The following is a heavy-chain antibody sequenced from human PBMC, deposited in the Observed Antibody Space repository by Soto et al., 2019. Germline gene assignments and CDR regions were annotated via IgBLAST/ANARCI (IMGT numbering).Heavy chain of an antibody. CDR3: ARGPATTRRDASYFSGLDV. D-gene: IGHD6-25*01. V-gene: IGHV1-69*01. J-gene: IGHJ6*02. CDR1: GGTFSSYI. Sequence: QVQLVQSGAEVKKPGSSVKVSCKASGGTFSSYIITWVRQAPGQGLEWVGGLTPSYPTTHYAQKFQGRVTISADESATTAYMELSSLTSEDTAKYVCARGPATTRRDASYFSGLDVWGQGTTVTGSS. CDR2: LTPSYPTT.